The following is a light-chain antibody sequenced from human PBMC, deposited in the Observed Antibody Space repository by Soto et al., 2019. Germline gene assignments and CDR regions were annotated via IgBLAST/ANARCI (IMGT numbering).Light chain of an antibody. CDR2: TNN. V-gene: IGLV1-44*01. CDR1: SSNIGSHV. J-gene: IGLJ3*02. CDR3: AAWDGSLQSWV. Sequence: QPVLTQPPSASGTLGQRVTISCSGSSSNIGSHVVNWYQQVPGTAPKLLIYTNNQRPSGVPDRFSDSKSGTSASLAISGLQSEDEADYYCAAWDGSLQSWVFGGGTKVTVL.